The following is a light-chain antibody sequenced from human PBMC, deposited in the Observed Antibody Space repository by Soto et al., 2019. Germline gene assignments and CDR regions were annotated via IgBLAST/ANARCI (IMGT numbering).Light chain of an antibody. J-gene: IGLJ1*01. V-gene: IGLV2-23*02. CDR3: CSYAGSSTFDV. Sequence: QSALSQPASVCGSPGQSITISFTGTSSDVGSYNLVSWYQQHPGKAPKLMIYEVSKRPSGVSNRFSGSKSGNTACLTISGLQAEDEADYYSCSYAGSSTFDVFGTGTQLTVL. CDR2: EVS. CDR1: SSDVGSYNL.